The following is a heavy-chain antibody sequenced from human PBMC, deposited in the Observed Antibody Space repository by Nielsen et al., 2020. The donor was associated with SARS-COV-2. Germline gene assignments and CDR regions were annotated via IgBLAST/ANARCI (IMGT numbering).Heavy chain of an antibody. CDR2: ISPHRGAT. CDR1: GYTATDYF. V-gene: IGHV1-2*06. CDR3: ATEVNQGGMDV. J-gene: IGHJ6*02. Sequence: ASVKVSCKASGYTATDYFVHWVRQAPGQGLEWMGRISPHRGATNYAQTFQGRVIMTRDTSTAAAYIELSRLTSDDTAVYYCATEVNQGGMDVWGQGTTVIVSS. D-gene: IGHD1-14*01.